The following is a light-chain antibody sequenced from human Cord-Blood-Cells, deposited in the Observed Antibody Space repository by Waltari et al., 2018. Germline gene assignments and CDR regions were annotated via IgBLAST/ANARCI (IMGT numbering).Light chain of an antibody. V-gene: IGLV1-40*01. CDR2: GNG. J-gene: IGLJ3*02. CDR1: SPNIGAGYE. CDR3: QSYDSSLSGWV. Sequence: QSVLTQPPSVSGAPGRRVTISCTGSSPNIGAGYEVHRYQQLPGTAPKLLIYGNGNRPSGVPDRFSGSKSGTSASLAITGLQAEDEADYYCQSYDSSLSGWVFGGGTKLTVL.